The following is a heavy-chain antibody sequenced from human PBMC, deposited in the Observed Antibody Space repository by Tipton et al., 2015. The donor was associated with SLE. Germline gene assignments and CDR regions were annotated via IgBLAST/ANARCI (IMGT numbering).Heavy chain of an antibody. V-gene: IGHV4-59*12. D-gene: IGHD6-13*01. CDR2: IYYSGST. CDR1: GGSISSYY. J-gene: IGHJ4*02. Sequence: TLSLTCTVSGGSISSYYWSWIRQPPGKGLEWIGYIYYSGSTNYNPSLKSRVTISVDTSKNQFSLKLSSVTAADMAVYYCAKGRQQLAFDYWGQGTLVTVSS. CDR3: AKGRQQLAFDY.